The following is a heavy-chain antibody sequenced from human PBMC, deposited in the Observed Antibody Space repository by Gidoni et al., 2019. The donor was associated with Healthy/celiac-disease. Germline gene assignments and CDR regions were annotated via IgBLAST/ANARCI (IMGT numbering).Heavy chain of an antibody. V-gene: IGHV3-30-3*01. J-gene: IGHJ2*01. CDR2: ISYDGSNK. Sequence: QVQLVESGGGVVQPGRSLRLSCAASGFTFSSYAMHWVRQAPGKGLEWVAVISYDGSNKYYADSVKGRFTISRDNSKNTLYLQMNSLRAEDTAVYYCARDFSGVAVAVLDLWGRGTLVTVSS. CDR3: ARDFSGVAVAVLDL. CDR1: GFTFSSYA. D-gene: IGHD6-19*01.